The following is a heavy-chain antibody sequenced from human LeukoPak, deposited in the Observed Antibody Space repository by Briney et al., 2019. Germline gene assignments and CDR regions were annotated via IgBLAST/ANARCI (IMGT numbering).Heavy chain of an antibody. J-gene: IGHJ4*02. D-gene: IGHD4-11*01. CDR3: ARDRVRGNSNPFFDY. CDR2: IYYSGST. CDR1: GGSVSSDTYY. V-gene: IGHV4-61*01. Sequence: PSETLSLTCTVSGGSVSSDTYYWSWIRQAPGKGLEWIGYIYYSGSTNYNPSLKSRVTISLDTSKSQFSLQLNSVTAADTAVYYCARDRVRGNSNPFFDYWGQGTLVTVSS.